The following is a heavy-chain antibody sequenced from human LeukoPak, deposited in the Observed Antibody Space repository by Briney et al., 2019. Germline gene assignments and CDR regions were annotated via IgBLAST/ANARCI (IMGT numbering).Heavy chain of an antibody. Sequence: SGPALVKPTQTLTLTCTFSGFSLSTSGMCVSWIRQPPGKALEWLARIDWDDDKYYSTSLKTRLTISKDTSKNQVVLTMTNMDPVDTATYYCARSWGSQSSYYFDYWGQGTLVTVSS. CDR3: ARSWGSQSSYYFDY. CDR1: GFSLSTSGMC. D-gene: IGHD3-16*01. CDR2: IDWDDDK. V-gene: IGHV2-70*11. J-gene: IGHJ4*02.